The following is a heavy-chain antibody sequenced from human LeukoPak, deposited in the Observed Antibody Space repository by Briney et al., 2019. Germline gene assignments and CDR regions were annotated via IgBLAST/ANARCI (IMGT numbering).Heavy chain of an antibody. V-gene: IGHV4-4*02. CDR2: IYYSGST. J-gene: IGHJ6*02. CDR1: GGSISSSNW. Sequence: PSGTLSLTCAVSGGSISSSNWWSWVRQPPGKGLEWIGYIYYSGSTNYNPSLKSRVTISVDTSKNQFSLKLSSVTAADTAVYYCARGPYGMDVWGQGTTVTVSS. CDR3: ARGPYGMDV.